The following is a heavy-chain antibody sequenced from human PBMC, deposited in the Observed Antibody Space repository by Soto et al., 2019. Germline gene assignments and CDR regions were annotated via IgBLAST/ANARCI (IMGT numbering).Heavy chain of an antibody. CDR1: GYTFTSYY. Sequence: ASVKVSCKASGYTFTSYYMHWVRQAPGQGLEWMGIINPSGGSTSYAQKFQGRVTMTRDTSTSTVYMELSSLRSEDTAVYYCATTKDIVVVPARYYYYYGMDVWGQGTTVTVS. CDR2: INPSGGST. V-gene: IGHV1-46*01. D-gene: IGHD2-2*01. CDR3: ATTKDIVVVPARYYYYYGMDV. J-gene: IGHJ6*02.